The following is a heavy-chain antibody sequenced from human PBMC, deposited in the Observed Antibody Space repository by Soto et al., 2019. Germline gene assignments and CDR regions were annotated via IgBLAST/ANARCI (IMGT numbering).Heavy chain of an antibody. CDR1: GLTFTYYG. V-gene: IGHV3-30*18. D-gene: IGHD2-15*01. CDR3: SKDGFCSGSSCYPTHFDT. J-gene: IGHJ4*02. Sequence: QGQLVESGGGVVQPGRSLRLSCAASGLTFTYYGMHWFRQAPGKGLEWVALISSDGSNQWYTDSVRGRFIISRDNSKTERSLQMDSLRPEDTAVYYRSKDGFCSGSSCYPTHFDTWGQGTLVTVSS. CDR2: ISSDGSNQ.